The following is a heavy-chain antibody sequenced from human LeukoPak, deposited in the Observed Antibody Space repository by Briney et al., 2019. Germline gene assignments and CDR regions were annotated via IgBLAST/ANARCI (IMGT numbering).Heavy chain of an antibody. J-gene: IGHJ3*02. Sequence: SETLSLTCTVSGASISTYYWCWIRQPAGEGLEWIGHIYTSGSTDYNPSLKSRVTISVDKSKNQLSLKLSSVTAADTAVYYCARVYFDWLLKGFDAFDIWGQGTMVTVSS. CDR3: ARVYFDWLLKGFDAFDI. CDR1: GASISTYY. CDR2: IYTSGST. V-gene: IGHV4-4*07. D-gene: IGHD3-9*01.